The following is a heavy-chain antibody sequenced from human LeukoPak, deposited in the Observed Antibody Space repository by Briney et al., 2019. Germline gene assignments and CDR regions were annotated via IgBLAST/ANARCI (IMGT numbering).Heavy chain of an antibody. J-gene: IGHJ4*02. CDR2: ISGSGGST. CDR3: AKDLFAPQFDY. Sequence: GGSLRLSCAASGFTFSSYSMNWVRQAPGKGLEWVSAISGSGGSTYYADSVKGRFTISRDNSKNTLYLQMNSLRAEDTAVYYCAKDLFAPQFDYWGQGTLVTVSS. CDR1: GFTFSSYS. V-gene: IGHV3-23*01.